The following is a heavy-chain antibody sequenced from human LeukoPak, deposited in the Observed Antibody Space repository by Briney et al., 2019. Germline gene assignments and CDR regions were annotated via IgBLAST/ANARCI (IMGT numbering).Heavy chain of an antibody. CDR1: GFTFYSYA. Sequence: GGSLRPSCAASGFTFYSYAMSWVRQAPGKGLECVSSISDTGGYTYYADSVKGRFITSRDNSKDTLYLQMNSLRAEDTAVYYCAKSPTISAAAYWGQGTLVTVSS. CDR3: AKSPTISAAAY. D-gene: IGHD6-13*01. V-gene: IGHV3-23*01. J-gene: IGHJ4*02. CDR2: ISDTGGYT.